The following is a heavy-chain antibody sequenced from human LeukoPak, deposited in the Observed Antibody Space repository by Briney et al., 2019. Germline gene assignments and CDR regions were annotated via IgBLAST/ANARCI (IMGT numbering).Heavy chain of an antibody. CDR1: GFTFSSYA. CDR2: VSGSGATT. J-gene: IGHJ4*02. Sequence: GGSLRLSCVGSGFTFSSYAMTWVRQAPGKGLEWVSYVSGSGATTYYADSVNGRFTISRDNSKNTLYLQMNSLRAEDTAVYYCAKGKSYCGGDCYNYWGQGTLVTVSS. D-gene: IGHD2-21*02. CDR3: AKGKSYCGGDCYNY. V-gene: IGHV3-23*01.